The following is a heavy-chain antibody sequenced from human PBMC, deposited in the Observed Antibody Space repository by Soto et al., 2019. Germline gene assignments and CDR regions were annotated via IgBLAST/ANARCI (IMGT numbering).Heavy chain of an antibody. CDR2: ISGSGGHT. D-gene: IGHD3-3*01. J-gene: IGHJ4*02. CDR3: ARDNRFRIFDY. CDR1: EFTFSSYA. Sequence: EVQLLESGGGLVQPGGSLRLSCAASEFTFSSYAMSWVRQAPGKGLEWVSAISGSGGHTYYADSVKGRFTISRDNSKNTLYLQMNSLRAEDTAVYYCARDNRFRIFDYWGQGTLVTVSS. V-gene: IGHV3-23*01.